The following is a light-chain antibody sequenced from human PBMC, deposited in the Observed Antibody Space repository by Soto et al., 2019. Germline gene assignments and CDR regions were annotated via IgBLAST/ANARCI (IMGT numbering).Light chain of an antibody. CDR1: QDISKN. Sequence: IQMTQSPSSLSASVGDRVTITCQASQDISKNLNWYQQKPGKAPKLLIYDASSLQTGVPSRFSGSGSATHFTFTISSPQPEDVETYYCQQYDNLLPITFGQGTRLEIK. CDR2: DAS. CDR3: QQYDNLLPIT. J-gene: IGKJ5*01. V-gene: IGKV1-33*01.